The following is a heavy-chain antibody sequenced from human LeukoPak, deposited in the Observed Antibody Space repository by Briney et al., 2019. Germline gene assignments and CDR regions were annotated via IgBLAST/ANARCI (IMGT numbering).Heavy chain of an antibody. CDR1: GGSISSSFYY. J-gene: IGHJ6*02. D-gene: IGHD2-2*01. V-gene: IGHV4-39*07. CDR3: ARVEYQLLGRYYYYGLDV. CDR2: IYHSGST. Sequence: PSETLSLTCTASGGSISSSFYYWGWIRQPPGKGLEWIGSIYHSGSTYYNPSLKSRVTISVDTSKNQFSLRLSSVTAADTAMYYCARVEYQLLGRYYYYGLDVWGQGTTVTVSS.